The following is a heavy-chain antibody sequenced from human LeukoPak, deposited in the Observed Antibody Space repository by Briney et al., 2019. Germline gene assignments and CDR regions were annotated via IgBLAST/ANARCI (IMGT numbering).Heavy chain of an antibody. CDR1: GYPFIGYY. V-gene: IGHV1-2*02. Sequence: ASVKVSCKASGYPFIGYYMHWVRQAPGQGLEWMGWISPKSGATNSAPNFQGRVSMTRDTSISTAYMELNMVRSDDTAVYYCARALYTRSPEFDYWGQGTLLTV. CDR2: ISPKSGAT. CDR3: ARALYTRSPEFDY. D-gene: IGHD2-2*01. J-gene: IGHJ4*02.